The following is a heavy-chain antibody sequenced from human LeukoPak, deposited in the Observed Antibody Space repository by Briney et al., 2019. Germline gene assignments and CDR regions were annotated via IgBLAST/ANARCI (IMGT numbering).Heavy chain of an antibody. V-gene: IGHV4-59*01. CDR1: GGSISRYY. Sequence: SETLSLTCTVSGGSISRYYWSWIRQPPGKGLEWIGYIYYSGSTNYNPSLKSRVTISVDTSKNQFSLKLSSVTAADTAVYYCARANWNDGAFDIWGQGTMVTVSS. J-gene: IGHJ3*02. CDR2: IYYSGST. CDR3: ARANWNDGAFDI. D-gene: IGHD1-20*01.